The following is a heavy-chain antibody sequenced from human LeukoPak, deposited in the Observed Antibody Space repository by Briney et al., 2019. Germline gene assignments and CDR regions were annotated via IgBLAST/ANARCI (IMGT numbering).Heavy chain of an antibody. CDR3: ARSSGRSVFDY. D-gene: IGHD1-26*01. CDR2: SRNKDNSFTT. J-gene: IGHJ4*02. Sequence: RLCRVASGSTFSSYSRYCIRLAQGVGVWGGGRSRNKDNSFTTEYAASVKGRFTISRDDSENSLYLQMNSLKTEDTAVYSCARSSGRSVFDYWGQGTLVAVSS. V-gene: IGHV3-72*01. CDR1: GSTFSSYS.